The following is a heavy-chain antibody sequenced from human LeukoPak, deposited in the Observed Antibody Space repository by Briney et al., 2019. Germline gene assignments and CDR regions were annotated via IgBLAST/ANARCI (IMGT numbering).Heavy chain of an antibody. D-gene: IGHD1-26*01. V-gene: IGHV3-7*01. J-gene: IGHJ5*02. CDR3: ATLNWDDGEVSGFDH. CDR2: IKKDETEI. CDR1: GFSFRNTW. Sequence: GGSLRLSCTASGFSFRNTWMSWVRQAPGKGLEWVANIKKDETEIYYADSVKGRFTISRDNAKRSLYLQMNVLRVEDTAVYYCATLNWDDGEVSGFDHWGQGIMVTVST.